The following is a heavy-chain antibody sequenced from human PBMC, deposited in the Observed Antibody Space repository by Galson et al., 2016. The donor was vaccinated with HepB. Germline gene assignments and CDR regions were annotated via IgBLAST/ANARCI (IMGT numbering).Heavy chain of an antibody. D-gene: IGHD3-16*02. CDR3: ARGMGVVLRVIADLFDY. CDR1: GFTFRNHW. V-gene: IGHV3-74*01. Sequence: SLRLSCAASGFTFRNHWMHWVRQAPGKGLVWISRINSDGSGTTYADSVKGRFTISRDNAKNSLYLQMNSLRAEDTAVYYCARGMGVVLRVIADLFDYWGQGTLVTVSS. CDR2: INSDGSGT. J-gene: IGHJ4*02.